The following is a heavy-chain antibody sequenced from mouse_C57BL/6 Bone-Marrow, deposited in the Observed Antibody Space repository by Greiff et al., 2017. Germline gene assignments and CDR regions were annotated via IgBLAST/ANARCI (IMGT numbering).Heavy chain of an antibody. CDR2: IYPRSGNT. CDR1: GYTFTSYG. Sequence: QVQLQQSGAELARPGASVKLSCKASGYTFTSYGISWVKQRTGQGLEWIGEIYPRSGNTYYNEKFKGKATLTADKSSSKAYMELRSLTSEDSAVYFCARWGDDGSSYDYWGQGTTLTVSS. V-gene: IGHV1-81*01. J-gene: IGHJ2*01. D-gene: IGHD1-1*01. CDR3: ARWGDDGSSYDY.